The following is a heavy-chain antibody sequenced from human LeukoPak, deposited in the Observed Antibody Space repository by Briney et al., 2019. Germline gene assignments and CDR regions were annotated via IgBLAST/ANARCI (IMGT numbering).Heavy chain of an antibody. J-gene: IGHJ3*02. Sequence: SQTLSLTCAVSGGSISSGGYSWSWIRQPPGKGLEWIGYIYHSGSTYYNPSLKSRVTISVDRSKNQFSLKLSSVTAADTAVYYCARGGLMVRGALDAFDIWGQGTMVTVSS. CDR2: IYHSGST. CDR1: GGSISSGGYS. CDR3: ARGGLMVRGALDAFDI. V-gene: IGHV4-30-2*01. D-gene: IGHD3-10*01.